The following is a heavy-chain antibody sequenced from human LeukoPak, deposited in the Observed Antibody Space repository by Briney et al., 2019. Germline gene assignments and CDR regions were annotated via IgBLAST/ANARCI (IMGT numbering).Heavy chain of an antibody. CDR3: ARSYYDSSGYYYELSDY. CDR1: RYILTGYY. CDR2: INPNSGGT. Sequence: ALVKVSCKASRYILTGYYMHWVRQAPRQRLECMGWINPNSGGTNYAQNFQGRVTMTRDTSISTAYMELSRLRSDDTAVYYCARSYYDSSGYYYELSDYWGQGTLVTVSS. D-gene: IGHD3-22*01. V-gene: IGHV1-2*02. J-gene: IGHJ4*02.